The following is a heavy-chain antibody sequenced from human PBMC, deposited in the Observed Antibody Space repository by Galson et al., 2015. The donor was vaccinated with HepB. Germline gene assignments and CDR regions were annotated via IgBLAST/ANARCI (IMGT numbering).Heavy chain of an antibody. J-gene: IGHJ4*02. CDR3: ARHDYSNYGARPYFFDY. V-gene: IGHV2-70*04. CDR2: IDWDDDK. CDR1: GFSLSTTKMR. Sequence: PAPVKPTQTLTLTCTVSGFSLSTTKMRMSWIRQPPGKALEWLARIDWDDDKFYSTSLKTRLTISKDTSKNQVVLTMTNMDPVDTATYYCARHDYSNYGARPYFFDYWGQGTLVTVSS. D-gene: IGHD4-11*01.